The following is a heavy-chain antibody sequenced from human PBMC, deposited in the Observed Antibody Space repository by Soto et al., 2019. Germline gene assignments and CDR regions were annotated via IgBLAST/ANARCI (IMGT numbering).Heavy chain of an antibody. V-gene: IGHV3-33*01. D-gene: IGHD5-18*01. J-gene: IGHJ3*02. CDR2: IWYDGSNK. CDR3: ARTPTAMADDAFDI. CDR1: GFTSSSYG. Sequence: GGSLRLSCAASGFTSSSYGMHWVRQAPGKGLEWVAVIWYDGSNKYYADSVKGRFTISRDNSKNTLYLQMNSLRAEDTAVYYCARTPTAMADDAFDIWGQGTMVTVSS.